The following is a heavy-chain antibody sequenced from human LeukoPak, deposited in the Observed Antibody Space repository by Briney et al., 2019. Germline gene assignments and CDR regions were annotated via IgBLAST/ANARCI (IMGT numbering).Heavy chain of an antibody. CDR1: GFTFSSYW. CDR2: IKSDGST. J-gene: IGHJ1*01. D-gene: IGHD3-22*01. Sequence: GGSLRLSCAASGFTFSSYWMHWVRQAPGKGLVWVSRIKSDGSTRYADSVKGRFTISRDNAKNTVSLQMHSLRAEDTGVYYCARAPSEIGGYYPEYFRHWGQGTLVTVSP. CDR3: ARAPSEIGGYYPEYFRH. V-gene: IGHV3-74*01.